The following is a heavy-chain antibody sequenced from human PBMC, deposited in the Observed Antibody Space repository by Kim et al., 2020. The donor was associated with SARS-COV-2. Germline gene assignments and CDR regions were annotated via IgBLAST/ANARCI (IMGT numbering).Heavy chain of an antibody. CDR2: ISWDSTNI. CDR1: GFIFDDYA. CDR3: AKPRGGRGYSHYFDY. D-gene: IGHD5-18*01. V-gene: IGHV3-9*01. J-gene: IGHJ4*02. Sequence: GGSLRLSCSASGFIFDDYAMHWVRQTPGKGLEWVSAISWDSTNIFYADSVKGRFTISRDNSKNSLYLQMNSLRVEDTAVYYCAKPRGGRGYSHYFDYWGQGTLVTVSS.